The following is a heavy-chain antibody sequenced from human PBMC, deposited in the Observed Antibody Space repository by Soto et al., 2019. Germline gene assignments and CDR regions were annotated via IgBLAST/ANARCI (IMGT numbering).Heavy chain of an antibody. J-gene: IGHJ6*02. V-gene: IGHV1-18*01. CDR2: ISAYNDLT. CDR1: GYTLSGYA. D-gene: IGHD6-13*01. Sequence: QVQLVQSGAEVKKPGASVKVSCKASGYTLSGYAISWVRQAPGQGLEFMGWISAYNDLTNYEQKFQGRVTMTTDTYASTAYMELRSLRSDDTVVYYCARGPKPVGYYGLDVWGQGTTVTVSS. CDR3: ARGPKPVGYYGLDV.